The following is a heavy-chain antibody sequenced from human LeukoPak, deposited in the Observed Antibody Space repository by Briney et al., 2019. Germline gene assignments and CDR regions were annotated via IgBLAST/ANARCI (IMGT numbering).Heavy chain of an antibody. V-gene: IGHV3-9*01. CDR1: GFTFDDYA. Sequence: GGSLRLSCAASGFTFDDYAMHWVRQAPGKGLEWVSGISWNSGSIGYADSVKGRFTISRDNAKNSLYLQMDSLRVEDTAVYYCARDPYSGSYGPYYYYYMDVWGEGTTVTISS. J-gene: IGHJ6*03. D-gene: IGHD1-26*01. CDR3: ARDPYSGSYGPYYYYYMDV. CDR2: ISWNSGSI.